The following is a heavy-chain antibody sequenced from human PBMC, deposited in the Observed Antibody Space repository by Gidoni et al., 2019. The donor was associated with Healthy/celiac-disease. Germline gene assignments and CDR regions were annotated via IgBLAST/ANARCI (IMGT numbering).Heavy chain of an antibody. CDR3: TRDYYDSSGYYYYYGMDV. J-gene: IGHJ6*02. Sequence: TAAGFTSGDDAMSWFRQAPGKGLEWAGFIRSKAYGGTTEYAASVKGRFTITRDDSKSIAFLQMTSLKTEETAVYYCTRDYYDSSGYYYYYGMDVWGQGTTVTVSS. CDR2: IRSKAYGGTT. D-gene: IGHD3-22*01. CDR1: GFTSGDDA. V-gene: IGHV3-49*03.